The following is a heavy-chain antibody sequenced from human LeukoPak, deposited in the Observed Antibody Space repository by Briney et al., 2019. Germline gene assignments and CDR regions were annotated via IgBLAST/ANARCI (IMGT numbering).Heavy chain of an antibody. CDR3: AKNVLNCSGGSCYSVEADY. CDR2: ISGSGGST. Sequence: GGSLRLSCAASGFTFSSYAMSWVRQAPGEGLEWVSAISGSGGSTYYADSVKGRFTISRDNSKNTLYLQMNSLRAEDTAVYYCAKNVLNCSGGSCYSVEADYWGQGTLVTVSS. J-gene: IGHJ4*02. D-gene: IGHD2-15*01. CDR1: GFTFSSYA. V-gene: IGHV3-23*01.